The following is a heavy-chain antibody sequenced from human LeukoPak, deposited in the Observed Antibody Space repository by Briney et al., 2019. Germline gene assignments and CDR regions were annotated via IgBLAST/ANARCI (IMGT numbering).Heavy chain of an antibody. CDR3: ARDLYGTHYFDY. V-gene: IGHV3-53*01. D-gene: IGHD1-26*01. CDR2: IYSGGST. CDR1: GFTVSSNY. J-gene: IGHJ4*02. Sequence: GGSLRLSCAASGFTVSSNYMSWVRQAPGKGLEWVLVIYSGGSTYYADSVKGRFTISRDNSKNTLYLQMNSLRAEDTAVYYCARDLYGTHYFDYWGQGTLVTVSS.